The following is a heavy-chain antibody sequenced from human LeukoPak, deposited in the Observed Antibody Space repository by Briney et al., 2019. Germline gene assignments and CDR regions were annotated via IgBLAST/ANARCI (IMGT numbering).Heavy chain of an antibody. D-gene: IGHD6-6*01. Sequence: GGSLRLSCAASGFTFSTYEMNWVRQAPGKGLEWVSYISGSGSTIYYADSVKGRFTISRDNAKNSLYLQMNSLRAEDTAVYYCATLVRSSPFDYWGQGTLATVSS. CDR2: ISGSGSTI. J-gene: IGHJ4*02. CDR3: ATLVRSSPFDY. CDR1: GFTFSTYE. V-gene: IGHV3-48*03.